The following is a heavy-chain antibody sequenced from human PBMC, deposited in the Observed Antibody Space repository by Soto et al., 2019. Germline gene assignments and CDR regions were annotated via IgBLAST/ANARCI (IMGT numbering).Heavy chain of an antibody. CDR2: ISGSGGST. D-gene: IGHD6-19*01. J-gene: IGHJ3*02. V-gene: IGHV3-23*01. CDR3: AKDLCPGYSSGCNAFDI. CDR1: GFTFSSYA. Sequence: PGGSLRLSCAASGFTFSSYAMSWVRQAPGKGLEWVSAISGSGGSTYYADSVKGRFTISRDNSKNTLYLQMNSLRAEDTAVYYCAKDLCPGYSSGCNAFDIWGQGTMVTVSS.